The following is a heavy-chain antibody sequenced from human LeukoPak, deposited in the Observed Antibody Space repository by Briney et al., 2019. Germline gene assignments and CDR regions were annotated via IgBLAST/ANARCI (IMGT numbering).Heavy chain of an antibody. D-gene: IGHD1-26*01. J-gene: IGHJ4*02. CDR1: GFIFTDYD. CDR3: VRTNGGTYYDY. Sequence: GGSLRLSRAASGFIFTDYDLHWVRQPPGKGLEWVSVFGIAGDTYYADSVKGRFTISRDVAKNSLYLQMNNLRAGDTAVYYCVRTNGGTYYDYWGQGTLVTVSS. V-gene: IGHV3-13*01. CDR2: FGIAGDT.